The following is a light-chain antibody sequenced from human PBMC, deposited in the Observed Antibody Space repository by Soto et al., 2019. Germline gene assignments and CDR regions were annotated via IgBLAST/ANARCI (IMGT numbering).Light chain of an antibody. Sequence: DIQMTQSPSTLSASVGDRVTITCRASQSISTRLAWHQQKPGKAPKLLIYDASSLQSGVPSRFSGSGSGTEFTLTISSLQPDDFATYYCKQYNSFSETFGQGTKVDIK. CDR3: KQYNSFSET. CDR1: QSISTR. V-gene: IGKV1-5*01. J-gene: IGKJ1*01. CDR2: DAS.